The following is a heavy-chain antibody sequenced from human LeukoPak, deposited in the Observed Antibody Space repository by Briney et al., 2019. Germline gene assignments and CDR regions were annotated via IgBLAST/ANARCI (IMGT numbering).Heavy chain of an antibody. CDR2: ISGSGGST. Sequence: PGGSLRLSCAASGFTFSSYAMSWVRQAPGKGLEWVSAISGSGGSTYYADPVKGRFTISRDNSKNTLYLQMNSLRAEDTAFYYCARGVVAPAGNGAFDIWGQGTMVTVSS. J-gene: IGHJ3*02. CDR1: GFTFSSYA. D-gene: IGHD6-13*01. V-gene: IGHV3-23*01. CDR3: ARGVVAPAGNGAFDI.